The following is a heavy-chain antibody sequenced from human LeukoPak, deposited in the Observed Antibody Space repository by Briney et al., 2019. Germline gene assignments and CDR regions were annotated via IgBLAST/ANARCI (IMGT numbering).Heavy chain of an antibody. CDR1: GGSISSYY. J-gene: IGHJ2*01. Sequence: KPSETLSLACTVSGGSISSYYWSWIRQPAGKGLEWIGRIYTSGSTNYNPSLKSRVTMSVDTSKNQFSLKLSSVTAADTAVYYCARGGTTVTGTWYFDLWGRGTLVTVSS. CDR3: ARGGTTVTGTWYFDL. V-gene: IGHV4-4*07. CDR2: IYTSGST. D-gene: IGHD4-17*01.